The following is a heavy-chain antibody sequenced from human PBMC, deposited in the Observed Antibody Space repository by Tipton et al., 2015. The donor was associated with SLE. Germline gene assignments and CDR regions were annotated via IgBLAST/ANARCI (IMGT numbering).Heavy chain of an antibody. CDR1: GFTFSSYA. D-gene: IGHD7-27*01. CDR3: ASELTGYYGMDV. V-gene: IGHV3-30*04. J-gene: IGHJ6*02. Sequence: SLRLSCAASGFTFSSYAMHWVRQAPGKGLEWVAVISFDGSNKYYADSVKGRFTISRDNSKNTLYLQMNSLRAEDTAVYYRASELTGYYGMDVWGQGTTVTVSS. CDR2: ISFDGSNK.